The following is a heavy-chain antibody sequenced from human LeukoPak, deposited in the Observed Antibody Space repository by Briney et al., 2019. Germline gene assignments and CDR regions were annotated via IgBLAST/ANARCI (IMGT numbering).Heavy chain of an antibody. Sequence: SQTLSLTCTVSGGSISSGDYYWSWIRQPPGKGLEWIGYIYYSGSTYYNPSLKSRVTISVDTSKNQFSLKLSSVTAADTAVYYCARDRYGDYSGNWFDPWGQGTMVNVSS. CDR1: GGSISSGDYY. D-gene: IGHD4-17*01. CDR2: IYYSGST. V-gene: IGHV4-30-4*08. CDR3: ARDRYGDYSGNWFDP. J-gene: IGHJ3*01.